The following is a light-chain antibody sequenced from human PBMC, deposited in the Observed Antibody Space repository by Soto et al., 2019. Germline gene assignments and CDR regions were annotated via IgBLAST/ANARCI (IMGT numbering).Light chain of an antibody. Sequence: QSVLTQPPSASGTPGQRVTISCSGSSSTIGSNYVYWYQQLPGTAPKLLIYRNNQRPSGVPDRFSGSKSGTSASLAISGLRSEDEADYYCAAWDDSLSGNYVFGTGTKLTVL. CDR3: AAWDDSLSGNYV. CDR1: SSTIGSNY. CDR2: RNN. J-gene: IGLJ1*01. V-gene: IGLV1-47*01.